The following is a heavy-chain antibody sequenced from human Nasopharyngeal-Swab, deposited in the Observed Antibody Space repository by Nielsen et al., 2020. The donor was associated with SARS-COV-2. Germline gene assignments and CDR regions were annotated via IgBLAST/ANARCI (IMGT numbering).Heavy chain of an antibody. V-gene: IGHV3-74*01. CDR3: ARALPDTYCGGDCYYN. J-gene: IGHJ4*02. Sequence: GGSLRLSCAASGFTFSSYWMHWVRQAPGKGLVWVSRINSDGSSTSYADSVKGRFTISRDNAKNTLYLQMNSLRAEDTAVYCCARALPDTYCGGDCYYNWGQGTLVTVSS. CDR2: INSDGSST. D-gene: IGHD2-21*02. CDR1: GFTFSSYW.